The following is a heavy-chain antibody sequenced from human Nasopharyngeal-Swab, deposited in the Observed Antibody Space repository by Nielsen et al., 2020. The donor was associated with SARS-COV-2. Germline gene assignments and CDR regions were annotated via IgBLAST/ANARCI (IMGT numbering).Heavy chain of an antibody. CDR3: AKDLTGYYAPLDQ. V-gene: IGHV3-23*01. CDR1: GFTFASYA. D-gene: IGHD3-9*01. J-gene: IGHJ4*02. CDR2: VSGSGADT. Sequence: GESLKISCAASGFTFASYAMNWVSQTPGKGLEWVSAVSGSGADTYYADSVKGRFTISRDNSKNTIYLHMNSLRAEDTAVYYCAKDLTGYYAPLDQWGQGTLVTVSS.